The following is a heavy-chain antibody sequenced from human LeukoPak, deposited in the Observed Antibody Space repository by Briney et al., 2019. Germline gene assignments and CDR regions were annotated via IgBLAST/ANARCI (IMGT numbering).Heavy chain of an antibody. D-gene: IGHD1-26*01. CDR2: ISGSGGST. J-gene: IGHJ4*02. CDR3: AKGSGSYSLDY. CDR1: GFTFSSYA. V-gene: IGHV3-23*01. Sequence: GGSLRLSCAASGFTFSSYAMSWVRQAPGKGPEWVSAISGSGGSTYYADSVKGRSTISRDNSKNTLYLQMNSLRAEDTAVYYCAKGSGSYSLDYWGQGTLVTVSS.